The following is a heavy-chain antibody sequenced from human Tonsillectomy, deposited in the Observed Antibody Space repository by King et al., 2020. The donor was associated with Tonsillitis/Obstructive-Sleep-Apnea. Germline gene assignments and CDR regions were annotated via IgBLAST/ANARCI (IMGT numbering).Heavy chain of an antibody. CDR1: GFTFSSYG. V-gene: IGHV3-48*02. CDR3: ARGREGYCSGGSCYSDAFDI. J-gene: IGHJ3*02. D-gene: IGHD2-15*01. CDR2: ISSSSSAI. Sequence: VQLVESGGGLVQPGGSLRLSCAASGFTFSSYGMNWAGQAPGKGLEWVSYISSSSSAIYYADFVKGGFTISRDNAKKSLYLQMNSLRDEDTAVYYCARGREGYCSGGSCYSDAFDIWGQGTMVTVSS.